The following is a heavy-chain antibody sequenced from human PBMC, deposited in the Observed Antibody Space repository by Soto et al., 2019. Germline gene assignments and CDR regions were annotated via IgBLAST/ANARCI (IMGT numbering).Heavy chain of an antibody. D-gene: IGHD4-17*01. J-gene: IGHJ6*02. CDR1: GGSISSGNYY. V-gene: IGHV4-61*01. CDR3: ARLDGNPYYGMDV. CDR2: IYYSGST. Sequence: SETLSLTCTVSGGSISSGNYYWSWIRQPPGKGLEWIGYIYYSGSTNYNPSLKSRVTISVDTSKNQFSLKLSSVTAADTAVYYCARLDGNPYYGMDVWGQGTTVTVS.